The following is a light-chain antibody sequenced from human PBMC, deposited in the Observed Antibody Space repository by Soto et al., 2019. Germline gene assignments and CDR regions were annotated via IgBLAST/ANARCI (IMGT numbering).Light chain of an antibody. V-gene: IGLV2-8*01. CDR2: EVT. Sequence: QSVLTQPPSASGSPGQSVTISGTGTNSDVGGYNHVSWYQQHPRKAHKLMIFEVTKRPSGVPDRFSGSKSGNTASLTVSGLQAEDEADDYCSSYGGIINFAVIFGGGTKLTVL. CDR3: SSYGGIINFAVI. J-gene: IGLJ2*01. CDR1: NSDVGGYNH.